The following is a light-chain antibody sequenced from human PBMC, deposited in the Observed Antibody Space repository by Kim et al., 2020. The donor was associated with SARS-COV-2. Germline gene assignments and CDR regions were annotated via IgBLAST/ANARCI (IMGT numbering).Light chain of an antibody. CDR1: SLRKYF. Sequence: LRQAVRITCRGDSLRKYFGAWYQQQPGRAPVLLIYNKKNRPPGIPDRFSASTSGNTASLTITGAQAEDEADYYCNSRDNSADRLGVFGGGTQLTVL. J-gene: IGLJ3*02. V-gene: IGLV3-19*01. CDR3: NSRDNSADRLGV. CDR2: NKK.